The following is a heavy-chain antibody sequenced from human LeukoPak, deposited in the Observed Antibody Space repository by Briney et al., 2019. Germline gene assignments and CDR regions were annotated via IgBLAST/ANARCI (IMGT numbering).Heavy chain of an antibody. CDR2: IRYDGSNK. Sequence: GGSLRLSCAASGFTFSSYGMHWVRQAPGKGLEWVAFIRYDGSNKYYADFVKGRFTISRDNSKNTLYLQMNSLRAEDTAVYYCAKDIVYCSSTSCPWGQGTLVTVSS. D-gene: IGHD2-2*01. CDR1: GFTFSSYG. V-gene: IGHV3-30*02. J-gene: IGHJ5*02. CDR3: AKDIVYCSSTSCP.